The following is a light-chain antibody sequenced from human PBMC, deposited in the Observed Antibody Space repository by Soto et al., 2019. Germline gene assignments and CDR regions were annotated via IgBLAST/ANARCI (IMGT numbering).Light chain of an antibody. CDR2: KAS. J-gene: IGKJ1*01. Sequence: DIQMTQSPSTLSGSVGDRVTITCRASQTISSWLAWYQQKPGKAPKLLIYKASTLKSGVPSRFSGSGSGTESPLTISSLQPDDFATYYCQHYNRYSEAFGQGTKVEIK. V-gene: IGKV1-5*03. CDR1: QTISSW. CDR3: QHYNRYSEA.